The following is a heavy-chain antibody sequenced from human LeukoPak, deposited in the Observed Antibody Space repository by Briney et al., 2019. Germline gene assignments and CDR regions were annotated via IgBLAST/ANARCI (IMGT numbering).Heavy chain of an antibody. CDR3: ARDGSRYGSGSYHYYGMDV. D-gene: IGHD3-10*01. CDR2: IYHSGST. V-gene: IGHV4-4*02. CDR1: GGSISSSNW. J-gene: IGHJ6*02. Sequence: SETLSLTCAVSGGSISSSNWWSWVRQPPGKGLEWIGEIYHSGSTNYNPSLKSRVTISVDKSKNQFSLKLSSVTAADTAVYYCARDGSRYGSGSYHYYGMDVWGQGTTVTVSS.